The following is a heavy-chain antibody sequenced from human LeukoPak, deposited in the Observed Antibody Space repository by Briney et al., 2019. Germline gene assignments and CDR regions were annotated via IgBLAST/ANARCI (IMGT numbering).Heavy chain of an antibody. Sequence: SETLSLTCTVSGAPVSSSNYYWSWIRQPPGKGLEWIGYIYYSGSTNYNPSLKSRVTISVDTSKNQFSLKLTSVTAADTAVYYCARDYCTTTRCYPNYFDYWGQGTLVTVSS. CDR3: ARDYCTTTRCYPNYFDY. J-gene: IGHJ4*02. D-gene: IGHD2-2*01. CDR1: GAPVSSSNYY. CDR2: IYYSGST. V-gene: IGHV4-61*01.